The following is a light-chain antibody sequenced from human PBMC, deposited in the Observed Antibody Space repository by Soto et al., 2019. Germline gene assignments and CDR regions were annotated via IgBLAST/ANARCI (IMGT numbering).Light chain of an antibody. CDR3: CSYAGSSTYV. CDR2: EVN. Sequence: SVLTQPASVSGSPGQSITISCTGTSSDVGSYNLVSWYQQYPGTAPKLMISEVNKLPSGVSNRFSGSKSGNTASLTISGLQAEDEADYYCCSYAGSSTYVFGTGTKLTVL. CDR1: SSDVGSYNL. J-gene: IGLJ1*01. V-gene: IGLV2-23*02.